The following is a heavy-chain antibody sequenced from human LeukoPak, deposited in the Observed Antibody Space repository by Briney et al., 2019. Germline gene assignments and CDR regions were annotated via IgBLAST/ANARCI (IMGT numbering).Heavy chain of an antibody. J-gene: IGHJ4*02. Sequence: ASVKVSCKASGYTFTAYYIHWVLQAPGHGLEWMGRINLDSGGTYYTQKFQGRITMTRDTSISTAYVELNGLTSDDTAVYYCARDLSSTANWEFDYWGQGTLVTVSS. CDR1: GYTFTAYY. V-gene: IGHV1-2*06. CDR3: ARDLSSTANWEFDY. CDR2: INLDSGGT. D-gene: IGHD5/OR15-5a*01.